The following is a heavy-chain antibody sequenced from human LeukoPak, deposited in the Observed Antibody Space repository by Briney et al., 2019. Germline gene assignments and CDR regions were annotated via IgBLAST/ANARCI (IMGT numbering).Heavy chain of an antibody. CDR2: IHSNSGVT. CDR1: GYTFTDYY. CDR3: TREDY. Sequence: ASVKVSCKASGYTFTDYYIHWVRQAPGQGLEWMGWIHSNSGVTVYSQKFQGRVTMTRDTSITTAYMELSRLTSDDTAMYYCTREDYWGQGTLVTVFS. V-gene: IGHV1-2*02. J-gene: IGHJ4*02.